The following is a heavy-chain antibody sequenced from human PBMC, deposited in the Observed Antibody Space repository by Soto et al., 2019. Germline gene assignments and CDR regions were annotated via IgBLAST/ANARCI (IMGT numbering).Heavy chain of an antibody. V-gene: IGHV3-23*01. Sequence: GGSLRLSCAASGFTFSSYAMSWVRQAPGKGLEWVSAISGRGGSKYYADSVKGRFTISRDNSKNTLYMQMNSLRAEDTAVYYCAKEGMVRGVILNYYYYMDVWGKGTTVTVSS. CDR2: ISGRGGSK. CDR3: AKEGMVRGVILNYYYYMDV. CDR1: GFTFSSYA. J-gene: IGHJ6*03. D-gene: IGHD3-10*01.